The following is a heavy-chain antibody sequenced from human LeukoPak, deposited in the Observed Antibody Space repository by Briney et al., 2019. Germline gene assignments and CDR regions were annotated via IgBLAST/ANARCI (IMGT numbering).Heavy chain of an antibody. D-gene: IGHD3-22*01. CDR2: IYYRGST. J-gene: IGHJ4*02. CDR3: ARLSGYSSGHYYSDY. V-gene: IGHV4-59*01. Sequence: SETLSLTCTVSGGSISSDYWSWIRQPPGKGLEWIGYIYYRGSTNYNPSLKSRVTISVDTSKNQFSLELSSVTAADTAVYYCARLSGYSSGHYYSDYWGQGTLVTVSS. CDR1: GGSISSDY.